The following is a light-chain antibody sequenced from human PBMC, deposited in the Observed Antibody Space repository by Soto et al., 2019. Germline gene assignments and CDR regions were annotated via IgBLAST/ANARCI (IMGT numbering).Light chain of an antibody. CDR3: QHYVTWPLT. CDR2: DTS. Sequence: EVVMTQSPATLSLSPEERATLSCRASRGIGSTLAWYQQKPGQTPRLLIYDTSTRATGVPARFIGSASGTEFTLTITSLQSEDFAIYYCQHYVTWPLTFGGGTRVENK. V-gene: IGKV3-15*01. J-gene: IGKJ4*01. CDR1: RGIGST.